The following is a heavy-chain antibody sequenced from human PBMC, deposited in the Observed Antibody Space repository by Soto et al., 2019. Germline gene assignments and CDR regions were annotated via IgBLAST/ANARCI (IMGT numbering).Heavy chain of an antibody. J-gene: IGHJ4*02. CDR1: GFTFSSYG. D-gene: IGHD6-19*01. Sequence: GGSLRLSCAASGFTFSSYGMHWVRQAPGKGLEWVAVISYDGSNKYYADSVKGRFTISRDNSKNTLYLQMNSLRAEDTAVYYCAKDPRWSGIAVAGYFGYWGQGTLVTVSS. CDR2: ISYDGSNK. V-gene: IGHV3-30*18. CDR3: AKDPRWSGIAVAGYFGY.